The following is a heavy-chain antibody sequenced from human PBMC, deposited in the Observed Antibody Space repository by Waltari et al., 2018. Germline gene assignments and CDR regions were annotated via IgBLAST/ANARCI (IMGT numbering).Heavy chain of an antibody. V-gene: IGHV4-39*02. D-gene: IGHD3-22*01. CDR1: GGSISGNSYY. CDR2: VHSGGTT. Sequence: QLQLQESGPGLVEPSETLSLTCSVSGGSISGNSYYWGWIRQPPGKGLEWIGSVHSGGTTSYLPSLKSRISISLDTTEHRFSLKLTSVTAADTAVYYCARRSSGAYPDYYYGLDVWGQGATV. CDR3: ARRSSGAYPDYYYGLDV. J-gene: IGHJ6*02.